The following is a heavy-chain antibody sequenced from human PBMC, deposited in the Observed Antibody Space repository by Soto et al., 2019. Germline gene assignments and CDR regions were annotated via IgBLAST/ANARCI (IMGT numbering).Heavy chain of an antibody. CDR3: AIPDSSPGPGYFQD. CDR2: IWYDGSKK. V-gene: IGHV3-33*01. CDR1: GFSFSDYG. D-gene: IGHD6-6*01. Sequence: QVHLVESGGGVVQPEGSLRLSCAASGFSFSDYGMHWVRQAPGKGLEWVAVIWYDGSKKYYADSVKGRFTTSRDNSKNTLYLQMNSLRAEDTAVYYCAIPDSSPGPGYFQDWGQGTLVTVSS. J-gene: IGHJ1*01.